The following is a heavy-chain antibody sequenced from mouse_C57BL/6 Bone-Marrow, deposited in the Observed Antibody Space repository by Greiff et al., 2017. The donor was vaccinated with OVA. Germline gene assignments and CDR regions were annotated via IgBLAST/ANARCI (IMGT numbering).Heavy chain of an antibody. D-gene: IGHD2-12*01. CDR1: GYTFTDYY. J-gene: IGHJ3*01. V-gene: IGHV1-26*01. Sequence: EVQLQQSGPELVKPGASVKISCKASGYTFTDYYMNWVKQSHGKSLEWIGDINPNNGGTSYNQKFKGKATLTVDKSSSTAYMELRSLTSEDSAVYCCARWAYYMGFAYWGQGTLVTVSA. CDR3: ARWAYYMGFAY. CDR2: INPNNGGT.